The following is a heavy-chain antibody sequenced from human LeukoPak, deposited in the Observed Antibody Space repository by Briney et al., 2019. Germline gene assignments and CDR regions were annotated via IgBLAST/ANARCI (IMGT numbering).Heavy chain of an antibody. D-gene: IGHD6-19*01. CDR2: IWYDGSNK. V-gene: IGHV3-30*19. CDR1: GFTFSSYG. Sequence: GRSLRLSCAASGFTFSSYGMHWVRQAPGKGLEWVAVIWYDGSNKYYADSVKGRFTISRDNSKNTLYLQMNSLRAEDTAVYYCARVPGYSSGWYFDYWGQGTLVTVSS. J-gene: IGHJ4*02. CDR3: ARVPGYSSGWYFDY.